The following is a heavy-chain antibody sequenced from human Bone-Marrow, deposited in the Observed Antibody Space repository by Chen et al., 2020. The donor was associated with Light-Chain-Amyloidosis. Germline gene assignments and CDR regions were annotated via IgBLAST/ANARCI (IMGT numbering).Heavy chain of an antibody. CDR2: IHGDASGV. J-gene: IGHJ5*01. CDR3: VRDLNEPFTGIYKGWFDS. CDR1: GFTFSDYW. D-gene: IGHD3-3*02. Sequence: EVQLVESGGGSVQPGGSLRLSCAASGFTFSDYWMHWVRQAPGKGLVWVSHIHGDASGVSYADSVKGRFTISRDNARNTLYLQMNSLRAEDTAVYFCVRDLNEPFTGIYKGWFDSWGRGTQVTVSS. V-gene: IGHV3-74*01.